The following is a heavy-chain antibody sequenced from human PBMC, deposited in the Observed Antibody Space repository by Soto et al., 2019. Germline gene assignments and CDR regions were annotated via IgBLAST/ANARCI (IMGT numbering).Heavy chain of an antibody. D-gene: IGHD6-13*01. V-gene: IGHV4-59*01. CDR2: IYYSGST. CDR1: GGSISSYY. CDR3: ARDPKQQYFDP. J-gene: IGHJ5*02. Sequence: SETLSLTCTVSGGSISSYYWSWIRQPPGKGLEWIGYIYYSGSTNYNPSLKSRVTISVDTSKNQFSLKLSSVTAADTAVYYCARDPKQQYFDPWGQGTLVTVSS.